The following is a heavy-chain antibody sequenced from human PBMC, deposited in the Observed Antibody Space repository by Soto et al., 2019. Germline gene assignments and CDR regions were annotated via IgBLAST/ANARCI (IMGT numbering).Heavy chain of an antibody. V-gene: IGHV1-2*04. CDR3: ARESGGATATLDYYFFYMDV. CDR2: INPNSGVT. D-gene: IGHD5-12*01. Sequence: QVQLVQSGAEVKKPGASVTVSCRSSGDTFTDYYMHWVRQAPGQGLEWMGWINPNSGVTQYAQKFQGWVTMTRDTSIRTVYMQLSRLTSDDTAVYYCARESGGATATLDYYFFYMDVWGTGTTVTVSS. CDR1: GDTFTDYY. J-gene: IGHJ6*03.